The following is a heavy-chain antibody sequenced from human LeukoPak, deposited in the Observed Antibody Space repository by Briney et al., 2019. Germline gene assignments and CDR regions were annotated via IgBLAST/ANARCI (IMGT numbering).Heavy chain of an antibody. CDR3: ARDGESSYYYYGMDV. CDR2: INHSGST. Sequence: SETLSLTCAVYGGSFSGYYWSWIRQPPGKGLEWIGEINHSGSTNYNPSLESRVTISVDTSKNQFSLKLSSVTAADTAVYYCARDGESSYYYYGMDVWGQGTTVTVSS. J-gene: IGHJ6*02. D-gene: IGHD6-13*01. CDR1: GGSFSGYY. V-gene: IGHV4-34*01.